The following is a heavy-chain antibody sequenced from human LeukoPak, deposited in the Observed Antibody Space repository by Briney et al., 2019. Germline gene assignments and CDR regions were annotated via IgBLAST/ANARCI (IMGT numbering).Heavy chain of an antibody. CDR1: GFTFSSYS. V-gene: IGHV3-21*01. CDR3: ARVFTMVRGVTDY. Sequence: GGSLRLSCAASGFTFSSYSMNWVRQAPGKGLEWVSSISSSSSYIYYADSVKGRFTSSRDNAKNSLYLQMNSLRAEDTAVYYCARVFTMVRGVTDYWGQGTLVTVSS. J-gene: IGHJ4*02. D-gene: IGHD3-10*01. CDR2: ISSSSSYI.